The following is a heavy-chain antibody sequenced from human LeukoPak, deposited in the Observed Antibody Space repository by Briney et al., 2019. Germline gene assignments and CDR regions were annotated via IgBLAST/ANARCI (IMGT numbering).Heavy chain of an antibody. D-gene: IGHD3-22*01. J-gene: IGHJ4*02. Sequence: LAGGSLRLSCAASGFTFSIYAMSWVRQAPGKGLQWVSSITSSGDGAYYADSVKGRFTISRDNSENMLYLQMNSLRVEDTAVYFCAKDRPNYYGSNGHYYRRDGDYWGRGTLVTVSS. CDR3: AKDRPNYYGSNGHYYRRDGDY. V-gene: IGHV3-23*01. CDR2: ITSSGDGA. CDR1: GFTFSIYA.